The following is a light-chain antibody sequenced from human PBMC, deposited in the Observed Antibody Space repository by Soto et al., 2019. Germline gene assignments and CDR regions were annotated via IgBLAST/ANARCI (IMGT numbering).Light chain of an antibody. CDR1: NSNIGGDY. J-gene: IGLJ1*01. V-gene: IGLV1-47*01. Sequence: QSVLTQPPSVSGTPGQRVTISCSGSNSNIGGDYLYWYQQLPGTAPKLLIYRGNQRPSGVPDRFSGSKSGTSASLAISGLQSDDEADYYCAAWDGSLSSYVFGTGTKVTVL. CDR3: AAWDGSLSSYV. CDR2: RGN.